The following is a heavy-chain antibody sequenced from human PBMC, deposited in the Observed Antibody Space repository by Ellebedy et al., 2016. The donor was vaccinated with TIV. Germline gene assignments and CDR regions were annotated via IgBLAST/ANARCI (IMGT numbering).Heavy chain of an antibody. CDR2: INPNSGGT. J-gene: IGHJ4*02. Sequence: AASVKVSCKASGYTFTGYYMHWVRQAPGQGLEWMGWINPNSGGTNYAQKFQGWVTMTRDTSISTAYMELSRLRSDDTAVYYCARDAQGYSYGSAFDYWGQGTLVTVSS. CDR1: GYTFTGYY. CDR3: ARDAQGYSYGSAFDY. D-gene: IGHD5-18*01. V-gene: IGHV1-2*04.